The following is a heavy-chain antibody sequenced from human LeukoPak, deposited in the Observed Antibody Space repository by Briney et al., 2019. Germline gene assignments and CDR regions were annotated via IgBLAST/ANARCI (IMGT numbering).Heavy chain of an antibody. CDR2: IYYSGST. D-gene: IGHD6-13*01. J-gene: IGHJ4*02. V-gene: IGHV4-59*08. Sequence: PSETLSLTCTVSGGSISSYYWSWIRQPPGKGLEWIGYIYYSGSTNYNLSLKSRVTISVDTSKNQFSLKLSSVTAADTAVYYCARRHSSSWYFDYWGQGTLVTVSS. CDR3: ARRHSSSWYFDY. CDR1: GGSISSYY.